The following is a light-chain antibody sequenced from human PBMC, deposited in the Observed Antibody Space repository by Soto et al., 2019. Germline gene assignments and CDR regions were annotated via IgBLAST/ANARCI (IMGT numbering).Light chain of an antibody. CDR1: QSVSSN. V-gene: IGKV3-15*01. CDR3: QQYNNWPHT. CDR2: GAS. J-gene: IGKJ2*01. Sequence: EIVMTQSPATLSVSPGERATLSCRARQSVSSNLAWYQQKPGQAPRLLIYGASTRATGIPARFSGSGSGTEFTLTISSLQSEDFAVYYCQQYNNWPHTFGQGTELEIK.